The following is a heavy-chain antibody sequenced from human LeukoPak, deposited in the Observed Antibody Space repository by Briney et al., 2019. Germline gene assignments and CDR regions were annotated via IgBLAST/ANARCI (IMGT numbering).Heavy chain of an antibody. CDR3: AKETLYYDFWSGYSPFDY. J-gene: IGHJ4*02. D-gene: IGHD3-3*01. V-gene: IGHV3-23*01. Sequence: GGSLRLSCAASGFTFSSYAMSWVRQAPGKGLEWVSAISGSGGSTYYADSVKGRFTIPSDNSKNTLYLQMNSLRAEDTAVYYCAKETLYYDFWSGYSPFDYWGQGTLVTVSS. CDR2: ISGSGGST. CDR1: GFTFSSYA.